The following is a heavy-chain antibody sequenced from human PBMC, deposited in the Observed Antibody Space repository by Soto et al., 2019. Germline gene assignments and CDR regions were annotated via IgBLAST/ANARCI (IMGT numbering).Heavy chain of an antibody. CDR3: ARSYDILTGPLGY. V-gene: IGHV3-33*01. CDR1: GFTFSSYG. D-gene: IGHD3-9*01. J-gene: IGHJ4*02. CDR2: IWYDGSNK. Sequence: GGSLRLSCAASGFTFSSYGMHWVRQAPGKGLEWVAVIWYDGSNKYYADSVKGRFTISRDNSKNTLYLQMNSLRAEDTAVYYCARSYDILTGPLGYWGQGTLVTVSS.